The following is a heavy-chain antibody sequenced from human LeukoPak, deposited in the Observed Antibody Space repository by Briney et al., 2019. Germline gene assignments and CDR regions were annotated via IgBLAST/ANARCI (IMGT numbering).Heavy chain of an antibody. CDR2: ITSNGGST. D-gene: IGHD6-6*01. CDR3: ARGDHRSSSQPNYFNS. CDR1: GFTFSDYS. V-gene: IGHV3-64*01. J-gene: IGHJ4*02. Sequence: GGSLRLSCAASGFTFSDYSMHWVRQAPGKGLEYVSSITSNGGSTYYAISVKGRFTISRDNSNNTLYLHMGSLRAEDMAVYFCARGDHRSSSQPNYFNSWGQGTLVTVSS.